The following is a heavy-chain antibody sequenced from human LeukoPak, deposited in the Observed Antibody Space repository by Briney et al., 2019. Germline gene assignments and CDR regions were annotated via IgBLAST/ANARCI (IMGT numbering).Heavy chain of an antibody. CDR2: ISYDGSNK. V-gene: IGHV3-30*18. CDR3: AKSGGHKVVTAPFGY. Sequence: PGGSLRLSCAASGFTFSSYGMHWVRQAPGKGLEWVAVISYDGSNKYYADSVKGRFTISRDNSKNTLYLQMNSLRAEDTAVYYCAKSGGHKVVTAPFGYWGQGTLVTVSS. D-gene: IGHD2-21*02. CDR1: GFTFSSYG. J-gene: IGHJ4*02.